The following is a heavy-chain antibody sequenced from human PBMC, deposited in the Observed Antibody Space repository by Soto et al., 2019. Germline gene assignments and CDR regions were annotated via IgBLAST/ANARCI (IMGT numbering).Heavy chain of an antibody. Sequence: QVHLVQSGAEVKEPGDSVKVSCKASGYTFTAYGINWVRQAPGQGLEWMGWVSAYNGVTNYAQKLHGRVAMTTDTSTKTAYMELRSLIPDDTAVYYCARGIALGYYYYMDVWGIGTTVTVSS. CDR2: VSAYNGVT. CDR1: GYTFTAYG. J-gene: IGHJ6*03. CDR3: ARGIALGYYYYMDV. D-gene: IGHD1-26*01. V-gene: IGHV1-18*01.